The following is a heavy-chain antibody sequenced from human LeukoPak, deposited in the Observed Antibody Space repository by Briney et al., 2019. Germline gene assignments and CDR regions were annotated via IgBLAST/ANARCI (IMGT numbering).Heavy chain of an antibody. J-gene: IGHJ4*02. D-gene: IGHD2-21*02. CDR3: ARSYCGGDCYWTIDY. Sequence: ASVKVSCKASGYTFTGYYMHWVRQAPGQGLEWMGWINPNSGGTNYAQKFQGRVTMTRDTSISTAYMELSRLRSDDTAVYYCARSYCGGDCYWTIDYWGQGTLVTVSS. CDR1: GYTFTGYY. CDR2: INPNSGGT. V-gene: IGHV1-2*02.